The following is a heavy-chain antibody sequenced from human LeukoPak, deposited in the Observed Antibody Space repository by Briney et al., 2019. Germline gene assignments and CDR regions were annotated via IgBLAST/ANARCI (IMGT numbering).Heavy chain of an antibody. CDR3: AKDLYNWNYGFLDY. D-gene: IGHD1-7*01. V-gene: IGHV3-23*01. Sequence: GGSLRLSCAASGFTFSSYAMSWVRQAPGKGLEWVSAISGSGGSTYYADSVKGRFTIPRDNSKNTLYLQMNSLRAEDTAVYYCAKDLYNWNYGFLDYWGQGTLVTVSS. CDR1: GFTFSSYA. CDR2: ISGSGGST. J-gene: IGHJ4*02.